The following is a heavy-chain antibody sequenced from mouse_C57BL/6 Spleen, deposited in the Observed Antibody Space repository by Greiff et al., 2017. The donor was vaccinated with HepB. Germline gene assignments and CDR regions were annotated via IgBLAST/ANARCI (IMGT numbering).Heavy chain of an antibody. CDR1: GYAFSSYW. D-gene: IGHD1-1*01. Sequence: VQVVESGAELVKPGASVKISCKASGYAFSSYWMNWVKQRPGRGLEWIGQIYPGDGDTNYNGKFKGKATLTADKSSSTAYMPLSSLTSEASAVYFCARTDGSYYFDYWGQGTTLTVSS. V-gene: IGHV1-80*01. J-gene: IGHJ2*01. CDR3: ARTDGSYYFDY. CDR2: IYPGDGDT.